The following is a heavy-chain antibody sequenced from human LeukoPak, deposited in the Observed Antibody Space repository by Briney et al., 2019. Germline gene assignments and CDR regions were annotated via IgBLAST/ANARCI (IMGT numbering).Heavy chain of an antibody. V-gene: IGHV4-39*01. Sequence: SETLSLTCSVSGGSISSSNYYWAWIRQPPGKGLEWIGSIYYSGTTDYNPSLKSRFTISVDTSKNQFSLKLSSVTATDTAMFYCARHNLFYDSGLFDYWGQGTLVTVSS. J-gene: IGHJ4*02. D-gene: IGHD3-22*01. CDR3: ARHNLFYDSGLFDY. CDR1: GGSISSSNYY. CDR2: IYYSGTT.